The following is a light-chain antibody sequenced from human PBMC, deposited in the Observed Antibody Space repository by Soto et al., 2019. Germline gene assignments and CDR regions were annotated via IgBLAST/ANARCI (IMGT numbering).Light chain of an antibody. CDR3: QHYYNPPLT. J-gene: IGKJ4*01. Sequence: DIVMTQSPDSLAVSLGERATINCKSSQSVLYRSNNKNYLAWYQQKPGEPPKLLIYWASTRESGVPDRFTGSGSGTDYSLTSKSLQPEDVAVYDFQHYYNPPLTLGGANKVEIK. CDR2: WAS. CDR1: QSVLYRSNNKNY. V-gene: IGKV4-1*01.